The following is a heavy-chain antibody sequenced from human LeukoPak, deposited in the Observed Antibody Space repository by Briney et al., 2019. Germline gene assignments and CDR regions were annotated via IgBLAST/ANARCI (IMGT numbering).Heavy chain of an antibody. J-gene: IGHJ4*02. CDR1: GFTFSSYA. CDR2: ISDSGGST. V-gene: IGHV3-23*01. D-gene: IGHD6-6*01. Sequence: GGSLRLSCAASGFTFSSYAMNWVRQAPGKGLEWVSVISDSGGSTYYADSVKGRFTISRDNSKNTLYLQMNSLRAEDTAVYFCTKAPGNIATRAVDYWGQGTLVTVSS. CDR3: TKAPGNIATRAVDY.